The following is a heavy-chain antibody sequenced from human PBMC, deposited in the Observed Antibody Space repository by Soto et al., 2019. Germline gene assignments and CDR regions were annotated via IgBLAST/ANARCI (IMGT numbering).Heavy chain of an antibody. CDR1: GASVSSGRYY. CDR2: IYASGSL. J-gene: IGHJ6*02. D-gene: IGHD1-1*01. V-gene: IGHV4-61*01. CDR3: ARDDYHSPNCVDV. Sequence: QVQLQDSGPGLVKPSETLSLTCTVSGASVSSGRYYWSWIRQPRVKGLEWIGHIYASGSLDYNPPLRSRVTISRDTSKSQFYLRMNSVTAADTALYYCARDDYHSPNCVDVWGQGTTVTVSS.